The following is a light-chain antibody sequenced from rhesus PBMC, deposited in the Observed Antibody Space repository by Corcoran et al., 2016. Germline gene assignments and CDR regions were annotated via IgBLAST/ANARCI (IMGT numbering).Light chain of an antibody. V-gene: IGKV2-72*02. Sequence: DIVMTQTPLSLPITPGEPASISCRSSQSLLHSNGNTYLHWYLQQPGQSPQVLIYGGSNRASVVPDRFRCSGSGNDFTLKISKVEAEDVGIYYCVQTIAFPFTFGPGTKLDIK. CDR3: VQTIAFPFT. J-gene: IGKJ3*01. CDR2: GGS. CDR1: QSLLHSNGNTY.